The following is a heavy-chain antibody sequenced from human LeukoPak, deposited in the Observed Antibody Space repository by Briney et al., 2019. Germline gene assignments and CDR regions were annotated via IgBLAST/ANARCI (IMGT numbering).Heavy chain of an antibody. Sequence: ASVKVSCKASGGTFSSYAISWVRQAPGQGLEWMGIINPSGGSTSYAQKFQGRVTMTRDTSTSTVYMELSSLRSEDTAVYYCARGRYPHLDYWGQGTLVTVSS. J-gene: IGHJ4*02. V-gene: IGHV1-46*01. D-gene: IGHD1-14*01. CDR3: ARGRYPHLDY. CDR2: INPSGGST. CDR1: GGTFSSYA.